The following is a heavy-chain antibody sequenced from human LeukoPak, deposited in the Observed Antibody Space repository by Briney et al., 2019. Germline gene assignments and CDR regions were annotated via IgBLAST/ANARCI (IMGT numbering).Heavy chain of an antibody. D-gene: IGHD3-22*01. CDR3: ARGPHERSGYPDD. CDR1: GYTFNTYG. Sequence: GASVKVSCKPYGYTFNTYGITWVRQAPGQGLEWMGWISPYNGNTNYAQKFQGRVTMTTDTATSTAYMELRSLRSEDTAVYYCARGPHERSGYPDDWGQGTLVTVSS. V-gene: IGHV1-18*01. J-gene: IGHJ4*02. CDR2: ISPYNGNT.